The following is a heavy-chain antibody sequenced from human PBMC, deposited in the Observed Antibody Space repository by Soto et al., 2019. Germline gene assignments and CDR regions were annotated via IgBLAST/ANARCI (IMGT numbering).Heavy chain of an antibody. D-gene: IGHD3-3*01. CDR3: ARVSSGKYYYGMDV. CDR1: GFTFSSYS. CDR2: ISSSSSYI. Sequence: VQLVESGGGVVQPGRSLRLSCAASGFTFSSYSMNWVRQAPGKGLEWVSSISSSSSYIYYADSVKGRFTISRDNAKNSLYLQMNSLRAEDTAVYYCARVSSGKYYYGMDVWGQGTTVTVSS. J-gene: IGHJ6*02. V-gene: IGHV3-21*01.